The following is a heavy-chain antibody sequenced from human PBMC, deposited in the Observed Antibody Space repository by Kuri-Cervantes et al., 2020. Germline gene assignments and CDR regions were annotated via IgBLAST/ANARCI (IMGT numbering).Heavy chain of an antibody. CDR3: ARSFDGQQAFDI. J-gene: IGHJ3*02. Sequence: GSLRLSCTVSGGSISSYYWSWIRQPAGKGLEWIGRIYTSGSTNYNPSLKSRVTMSVDTSKNQFSLKVTSVTAADTAVYYCARSFDGQQAFDIWGHGTMVTVSS. CDR2: IYTSGST. CDR1: GGSISSYY. D-gene: IGHD6-13*01. V-gene: IGHV4-4*07.